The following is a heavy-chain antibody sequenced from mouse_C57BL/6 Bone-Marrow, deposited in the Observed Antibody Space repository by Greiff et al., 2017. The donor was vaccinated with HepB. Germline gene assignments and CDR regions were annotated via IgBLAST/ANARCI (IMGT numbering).Heavy chain of an antibody. V-gene: IGHV1-76*01. CDR3: ASPLITTVVAFDY. CDR2: IYPGSGNT. D-gene: IGHD1-1*01. J-gene: IGHJ2*01. Sequence: VQLKQSGAELVRPGASVKLSCKASGYTFTDYYINWVKQRPGQGLEWIARIYPGSGNTYYNEKFKGKATLTAEKSSSTAYMQLSSLTSEDSAVYVCASPLITTVVAFDYWGQGTTLTVSS. CDR1: GYTFTDYY.